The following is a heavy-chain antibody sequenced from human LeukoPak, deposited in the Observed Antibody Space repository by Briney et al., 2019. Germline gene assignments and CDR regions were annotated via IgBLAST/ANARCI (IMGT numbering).Heavy chain of an antibody. CDR3: AKGGRGSWLLDY. V-gene: IGHV3-23*01. CDR2: ISGSGGST. J-gene: IGHJ4*02. CDR1: GFTFSSYW. D-gene: IGHD2-15*01. Sequence: GGSLRLSCVASGFTFSSYWMSWVRQAPGKGLEWVSAISGSGGSTYYADSVKGRFTISRDNSKNTLYLQMNSLRAEDTAVYYCAKGGRGSWLLDYWGQGTLVTVSS.